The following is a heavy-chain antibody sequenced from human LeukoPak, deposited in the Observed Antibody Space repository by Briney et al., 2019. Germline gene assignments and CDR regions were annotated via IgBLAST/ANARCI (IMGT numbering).Heavy chain of an antibody. D-gene: IGHD4-23*01. J-gene: IGHJ4*02. CDR1: GYTLTELS. Sequence: ASVTVSCKVSGYTLTELSMHWVRQAPGKGLEWMGGFDPEDGETIYAQKFQGRVTMTEDTSTDTAYMELSSPRSEDTAVYYCASGDYGGIDYWGQGTLVTVSS. V-gene: IGHV1-24*01. CDR2: FDPEDGET. CDR3: ASGDYGGIDY.